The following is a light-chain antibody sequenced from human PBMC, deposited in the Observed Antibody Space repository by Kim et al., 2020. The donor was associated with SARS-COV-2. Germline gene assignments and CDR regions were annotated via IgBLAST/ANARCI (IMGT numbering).Light chain of an antibody. J-gene: IGLJ2*01. V-gene: IGLV3-19*01. Sequence: LGQTVRITGQGDSLRSYYASWYQQKPGQAPVLVIYGKNNRPSGIPDRFSGSSSGNTASLTITGAQAEDEADYYCNSRDSSGNHVVFGGGTQLTVL. CDR2: GKN. CDR1: SLRSYY. CDR3: NSRDSSGNHVV.